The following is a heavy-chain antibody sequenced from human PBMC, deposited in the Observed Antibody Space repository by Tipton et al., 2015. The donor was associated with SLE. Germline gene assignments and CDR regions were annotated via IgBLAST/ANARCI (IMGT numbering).Heavy chain of an antibody. D-gene: IGHD5-24*01. CDR3: ARKRNGMGI. CDR2: INHSGST. Sequence: TLSLTCAVYGGSFSGYYWSWIRQPPGKGLEWIGEINHSGSTNYNPSLKSRVTISADTSKNQFSLKLSSVTAADTAVYYCARKRNGMGIWGQGTMVTVSS. J-gene: IGHJ3*02. V-gene: IGHV4-34*01. CDR1: GGSFSGYY.